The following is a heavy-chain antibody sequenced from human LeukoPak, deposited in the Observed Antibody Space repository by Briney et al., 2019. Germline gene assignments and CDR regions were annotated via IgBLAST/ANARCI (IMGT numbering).Heavy chain of an antibody. Sequence: SETLSLTCTVSGGSISSYYWSWIRQPAGKGLEWIGRIYTSGSTNYNPSLKSRVTMSVDTSKNQFSLKLSSVTAADTAVYYCARDGYCSTSCYRGGFWVTGYFDLWGRGTLVTVSS. J-gene: IGHJ2*01. CDR3: ARDGYCSTSCYRGGFWVTGYFDL. CDR1: GGSISSYY. V-gene: IGHV4-4*07. CDR2: IYTSGST. D-gene: IGHD2-2*01.